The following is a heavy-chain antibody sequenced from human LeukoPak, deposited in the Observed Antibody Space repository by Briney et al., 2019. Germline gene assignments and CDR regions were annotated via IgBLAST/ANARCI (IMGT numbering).Heavy chain of an antibody. CDR3: AKDIGYCSGGSCYYYFDY. J-gene: IGHJ4*02. CDR2: ISWNSGSI. Sequence: GGSLRLSCAASGFTFDDYAMHWVRQAPGKGLEWVSGISWNSGSIGYADSVKGRFTISRDNAKNSLYLQMNSLRAEDTALYYCAKDIGYCSGGSCYYYFDYWGQGTLVTVSS. D-gene: IGHD2-15*01. CDR1: GFTFDDYA. V-gene: IGHV3-9*01.